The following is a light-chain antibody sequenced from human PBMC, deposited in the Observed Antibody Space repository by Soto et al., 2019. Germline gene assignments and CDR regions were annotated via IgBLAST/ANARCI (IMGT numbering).Light chain of an antibody. CDR1: SSNIGSNT. J-gene: IGLJ3*02. Sequence: QSVLTQPPSASGTPGQRVTFSCSGSSSNIGSNTVSWFQQFPGTAPKLLIHIDNERPSGVPDRFSGSKSGTSASLAISGLQSEDEADYYCASWEDSQEGWVFGGGTKLTVL. V-gene: IGLV1-44*01. CDR2: IDN. CDR3: ASWEDSQEGWV.